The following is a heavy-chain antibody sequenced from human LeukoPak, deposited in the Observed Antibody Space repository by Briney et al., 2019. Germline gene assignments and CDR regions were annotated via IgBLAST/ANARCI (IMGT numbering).Heavy chain of an antibody. CDR3: ARDKFGGGIKTGTFDY. CDR1: GFTFSTYG. V-gene: IGHV3-30*03. J-gene: IGHJ4*02. D-gene: IGHD3-16*01. Sequence: PGGSLRLSCAASGFTFSTYGMDWARQAPGKGLEWVADISYDGSNKYYADSVKGRFTISRDNSKNALYLQMNRLRAEDTAMYYCARDKFGGGIKTGTFDYWGQGTLVTVSS. CDR2: ISYDGSNK.